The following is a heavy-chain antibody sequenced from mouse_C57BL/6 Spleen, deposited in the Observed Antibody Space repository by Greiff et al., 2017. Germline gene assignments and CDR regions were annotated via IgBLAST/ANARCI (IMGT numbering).Heavy chain of an antibody. CDR1: GYAFTNYL. Sequence: QVQLKESGAELVRPGTSVKVSCKASGYAFTNYLIEWVKQRPGQGLEWIGVINPGSVGTNYNEKFKGKATLTADKSSSTAYMQLSSLTSEDSAVYFCARRAAQSTSFAYWGQGTLVTVSA. J-gene: IGHJ3*01. V-gene: IGHV1-54*01. D-gene: IGHD3-2*02. CDR3: ARRAAQSTSFAY. CDR2: INPGSVGT.